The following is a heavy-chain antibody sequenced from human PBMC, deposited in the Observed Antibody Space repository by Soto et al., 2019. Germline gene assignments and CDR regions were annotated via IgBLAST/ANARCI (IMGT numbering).Heavy chain of an antibody. Sequence: ASVKVSCKVSGYTLTELSMHWVRQAPGKGLEWMGGFDPEDGETIYAQKFQSRVTMTEDTSTDTAYMELCSLRSEDTAVYFCATPVYSGAGSYCHGYYGRDVWGKGSTVTVLS. CDR3: ATPVYSGAGSYCHGYYGRDV. V-gene: IGHV1-24*01. J-gene: IGHJ6*04. CDR1: GYTLTELS. CDR2: FDPEDGET. D-gene: IGHD3-10*01.